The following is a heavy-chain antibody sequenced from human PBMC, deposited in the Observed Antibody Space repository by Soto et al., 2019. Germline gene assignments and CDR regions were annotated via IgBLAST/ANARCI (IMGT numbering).Heavy chain of an antibody. V-gene: IGHV4-59*01. CDR1: GGSISSYY. Sequence: SETLSLTCTVSGGSISSYYWSWIRQPPGKGLEWIGYIYYSGSTNYNPSLKSRVTISIDTSKNQISLKLSSVTAADTAVYYCASASSGSYVFDYWGQGTLVTVSS. J-gene: IGHJ4*02. CDR2: IYYSGST. D-gene: IGHD1-26*01. CDR3: ASASSGSYVFDY.